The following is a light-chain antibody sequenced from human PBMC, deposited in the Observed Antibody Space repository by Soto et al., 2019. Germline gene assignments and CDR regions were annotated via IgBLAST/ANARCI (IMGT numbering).Light chain of an antibody. CDR3: QQYATSPLT. J-gene: IGKJ4*01. Sequence: DIVLTQSPVTLSWSPGERAALSCGASQSLSNNFLAWYQQKPGQAPRLLISGASSRATGIPDRFSGSGSGTDFTLTITRVEPEDFAVYYCQQYATSPLTFGGGTKVDIK. V-gene: IGKV3-20*01. CDR2: GAS. CDR1: QSLSNNF.